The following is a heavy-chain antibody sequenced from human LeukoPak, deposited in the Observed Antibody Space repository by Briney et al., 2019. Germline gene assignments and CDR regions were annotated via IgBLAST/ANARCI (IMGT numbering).Heavy chain of an antibody. CDR1: GFTFSSYA. CDR3: AKDRVVRGVITPSSFDY. V-gene: IGHV3-23*01. CDR2: ISGSGGST. J-gene: IGHJ4*02. Sequence: GGSLRLSCAASGFTFSSYAMSWVRQAPGKGLEWVSAISGSGGSTYYADSVKGRFTISRDNSKNTLYLQLNSLRAEDTAVYYCAKDRVVRGVITPSSFDYWGQGTLVTVSS. D-gene: IGHD3-10*01.